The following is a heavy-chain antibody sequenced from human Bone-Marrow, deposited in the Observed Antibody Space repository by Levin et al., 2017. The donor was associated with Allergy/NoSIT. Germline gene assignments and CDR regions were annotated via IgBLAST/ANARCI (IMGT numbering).Heavy chain of an antibody. CDR3: AKSLLVVVTYYYYGMDV. D-gene: IGHD2-2*01. Sequence: GGSLRLSCAASGFTFSSYGMHWVRQAPGKGLEWVAVISYDGSNKYYADSVKGRFTISRDNTKNTLYLQMNSLRAEDTAVYYCAKSLLVVVTYYYYGMDVWGQGTTVTVSS. CDR2: ISYDGSNK. V-gene: IGHV3-30*18. J-gene: IGHJ6*02. CDR1: GFTFSSYG.